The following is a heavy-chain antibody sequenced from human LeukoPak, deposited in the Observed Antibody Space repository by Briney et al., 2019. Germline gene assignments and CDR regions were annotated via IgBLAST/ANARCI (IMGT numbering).Heavy chain of an antibody. Sequence: GGSLRLSCVASRFTFETYGMHWVRQAPGKGLEWVAVMSFDGSHQFYADSVKGRFTISRDDSKNTLYLQMSSLRVDDTAVYYCAKDLVRRGVGGHAVFKRLTSIKEDTDYWGQGTLVTVSS. D-gene: IGHD1-26*01. CDR1: RFTFETYG. CDR2: MSFDGSHQ. V-gene: IGHV3-30*18. J-gene: IGHJ4*02. CDR3: AKDLVRRGVGGHAVFKRLTSIKEDTDY.